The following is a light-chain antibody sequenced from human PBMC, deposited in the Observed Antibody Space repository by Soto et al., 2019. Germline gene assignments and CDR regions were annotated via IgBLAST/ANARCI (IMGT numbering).Light chain of an antibody. Sequence: DIVMTQSPLSLPVTPGEPASISCRSSQSLLHSNGYNYLDWYLQKPGQSPQLLIYLGSNRASGVPDRFSGSGSGTDFTLKISRVEAEDVEVYYCMQALQTSYTFCQGTKLEIK. CDR3: MQALQTSYT. J-gene: IGKJ2*01. V-gene: IGKV2-28*01. CDR2: LGS. CDR1: QSLLHSNGYNY.